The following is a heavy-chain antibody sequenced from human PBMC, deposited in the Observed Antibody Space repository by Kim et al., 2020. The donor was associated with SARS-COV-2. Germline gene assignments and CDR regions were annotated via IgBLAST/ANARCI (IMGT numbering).Heavy chain of an antibody. D-gene: IGHD1-7*01. CDR1: GFTFSSYS. V-gene: IGHV3-48*02. J-gene: IGHJ4*02. Sequence: GGSLRLSCAASGFTFSSYSMNWVRQAPGKRLEWISYIRSGSSSTYYADSVKGRFTISRDNAENSLYLQMNSLRDEDTAVYFCARGKLELIRFFDYWGQGTLVTVSS. CDR2: IRSGSSST. CDR3: ARGKLELIRFFDY.